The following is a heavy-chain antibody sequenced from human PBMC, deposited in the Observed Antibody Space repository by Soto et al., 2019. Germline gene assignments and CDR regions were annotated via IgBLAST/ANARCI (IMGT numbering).Heavy chain of an antibody. CDR2: INAGNGNT. D-gene: IGHD6-13*01. CDR3: ARDEYSSSWPRGGWFDP. V-gene: IGHV1-3*01. Sequence: DSVKVSCKASGYTFTSYAMHWVRQAPGQRLEWMGWINAGNGNTKYSQKFQGRVTITRDTSASTAYMELSSLRSEDTAVYYCARDEYSSSWPRGGWFDPWGQGTLVTVSS. CDR1: GYTFTSYA. J-gene: IGHJ5*02.